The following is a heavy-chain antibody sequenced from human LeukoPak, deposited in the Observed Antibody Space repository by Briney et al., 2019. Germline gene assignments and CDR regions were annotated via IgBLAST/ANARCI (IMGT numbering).Heavy chain of an antibody. J-gene: IGHJ6*03. CDR2: INHSGSA. D-gene: IGHD3-10*01. Sequence: PSETLSLTCAVYGGSFSGYYWSWIRQPPGKGLEWIGEINHSGSANYNPSLKSRVTISVDTSKNQFSLKLSSVTAADTAVYYCARRRRADYYGSAYYYYYYMDVWGKGTTVTVSS. CDR3: ARRRRADYYGSAYYYYYYMDV. CDR1: GGSFSGYY. V-gene: IGHV4-34*01.